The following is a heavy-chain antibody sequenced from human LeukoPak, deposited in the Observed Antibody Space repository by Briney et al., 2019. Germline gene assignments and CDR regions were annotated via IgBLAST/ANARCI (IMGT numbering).Heavy chain of an antibody. CDR1: GFTFSSYG. CDR3: AKINDYDILTGLRYFDY. Sequence: GGSLRLSCAASGFTFSSYGMSWVRQAPGKGLEWVSAISGSGSSTYYADSVTGRFTISRDNSTNTLYLQMNSLRAEDTAVYYCAKINDYDILTGLRYFDYWGQGTLVTVSS. D-gene: IGHD3-9*01. CDR2: ISGSGSST. J-gene: IGHJ4*02. V-gene: IGHV3-23*01.